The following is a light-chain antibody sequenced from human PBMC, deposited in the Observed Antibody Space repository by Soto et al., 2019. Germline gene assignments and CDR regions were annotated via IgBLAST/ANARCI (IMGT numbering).Light chain of an antibody. CDR1: SSDVGGYNY. Sequence: QSVLTQPPSASGSPGQSVTISCTGTSSDVGGYNYVSWYQQHPGKAPKLMIYEVSKRPSGVPDRFSGSKSGNTASVTVSGLRAEDEADYYCSSYAGSNKLVFGGGTKLTVL. V-gene: IGLV2-8*01. CDR2: EVS. J-gene: IGLJ3*02. CDR3: SSYAGSNKLV.